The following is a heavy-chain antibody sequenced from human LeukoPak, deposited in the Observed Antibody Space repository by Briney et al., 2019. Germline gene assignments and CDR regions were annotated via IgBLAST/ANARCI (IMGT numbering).Heavy chain of an antibody. D-gene: IGHD2-15*01. CDR3: ATLCSGGSCYGGTDY. J-gene: IGHJ4*02. V-gene: IGHV4-34*01. Sequence: SETLSLTCAVYGGSFSGYYRSWIRQPPGKGLEWIGEINHSGSTNYNPSLKSRVTISVDTSKNQFSLKLSSVTAADTAVYYCATLCSGGSCYGGTDYWGQGTLVTVSS. CDR2: INHSGST. CDR1: GGSFSGYY.